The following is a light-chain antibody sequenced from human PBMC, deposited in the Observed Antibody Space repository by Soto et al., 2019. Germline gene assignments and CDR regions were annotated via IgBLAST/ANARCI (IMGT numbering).Light chain of an antibody. CDR3: QQYNDWPLT. Sequence: MAQSPVTLSVSPGERATLSCRASQSVSSNLAWYQQKPGQAPSLLIYGAFTRATGIPARFSGTGSGTEFTLTISSLQSEDFALYYCQQYNDWPLTFGQGTKVEI. CDR1: QSVSSN. V-gene: IGKV3-15*01. J-gene: IGKJ1*01. CDR2: GAF.